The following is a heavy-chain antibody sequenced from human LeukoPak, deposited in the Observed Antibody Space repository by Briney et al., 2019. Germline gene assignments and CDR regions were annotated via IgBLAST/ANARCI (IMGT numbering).Heavy chain of an antibody. D-gene: IGHD3-10*01. CDR2: IDTSGTT. J-gene: IGHJ6*03. Sequence: SETLSLTCTVSGGSISSGRYCWSWIRQPAGKGLERLRHIDTSGTTNNHPSLKSRVTISVDTSKSQFSLKRSSVTAADTAVYYCARDPGTLLRGSRRGYDGNYYYMDVWGKGTTVTISS. CDR3: ARDPGTLLRGSRRGYDGNYYYMDV. V-gene: IGHV4-61*09. CDR1: GGSISSGRYC.